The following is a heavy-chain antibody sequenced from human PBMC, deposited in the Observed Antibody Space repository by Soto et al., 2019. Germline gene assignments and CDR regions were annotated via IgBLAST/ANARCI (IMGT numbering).Heavy chain of an antibody. J-gene: IGHJ6*02. Sequence: SGPTLVNPTQTLTLTCTFSGFSLSTSGMCVSWIRQPPGKALEWLALIDWDDDKYYSTSLKTRLTISKDTSKNQVVLTMTNMDPVDTATYYCARFYGDYVGDHYYYGMDVWGQGTTVTV. CDR3: ARFYGDYVGDHYYYGMDV. V-gene: IGHV2-70*01. CDR1: GFSLSTSGMC. D-gene: IGHD4-17*01. CDR2: IDWDDDK.